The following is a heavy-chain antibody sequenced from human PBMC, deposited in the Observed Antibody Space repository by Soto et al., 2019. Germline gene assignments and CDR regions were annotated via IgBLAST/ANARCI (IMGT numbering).Heavy chain of an antibody. V-gene: IGHV4-31*03. J-gene: IGHJ1*01. D-gene: IGHD2-15*01. CDR2: IYYSGST. CDR3: ARVSGFDGCSGGSCSAEYFQH. CDR1: GGSISSGGYY. Sequence: SETLSLTCTVSGGSISSGGYYWSWIRQHPGKGLEWIGYIYYSGSTYYNPSLKSRVTISVDTSKNQFSLKLSSVTAADTAVYYCARVSGFDGCSGGSCSAEYFQHWGQGTLVTVSS.